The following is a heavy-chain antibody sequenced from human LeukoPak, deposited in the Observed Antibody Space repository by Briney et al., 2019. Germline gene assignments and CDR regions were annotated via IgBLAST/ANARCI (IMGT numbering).Heavy chain of an antibody. J-gene: IGHJ3*02. D-gene: IGHD1-1*01. CDR1: GYSFTNYW. CDR2: IYPGDSDT. Sequence: GEFPKTSCKGSGYSFTNYWIGWGRQMPGKGLEWMGIIYPGDSDTRYSPSFQGQVTISADKSISTAYLQWSSLKASDTAVYYCARHCLEPGAFDIWGQGTMVTVSS. CDR3: ARHCLEPGAFDI. V-gene: IGHV5-51*01.